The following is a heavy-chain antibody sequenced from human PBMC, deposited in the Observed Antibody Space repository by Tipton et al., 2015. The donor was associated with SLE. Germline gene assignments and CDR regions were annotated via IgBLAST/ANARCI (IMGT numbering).Heavy chain of an antibody. Sequence: QLVQSGGCVVQPGWSLRLSCAASGFTFRNYAMTWVRQAPGTGLDWSSSVSARTNIAYYTDSVMGRFTISRNNSKSTLYLQMSSLRAEDTAVYYCAKDFGDHTTFLTSWGQGTLVSVS. CDR2: VSARTNIA. J-gene: IGHJ5*02. V-gene: IGHV3-23*04. CDR3: AKDFGDHTTFLTS. D-gene: IGHD3-3*01. CDR1: GFTFRNYA.